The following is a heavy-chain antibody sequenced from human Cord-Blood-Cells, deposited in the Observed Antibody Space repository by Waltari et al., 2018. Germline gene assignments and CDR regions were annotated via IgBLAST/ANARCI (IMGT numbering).Heavy chain of an antibody. CDR1: ASTLSSYG. V-gene: IGHV3-30*18. CDR3: AKDFRRQWLLLMYFQH. D-gene: IGHD6-19*01. Sequence: QVLLVESGAVVVQPGTYMILSCAASASTLSSYGLHWVRQAPCKGLEWVAVISYDGSNEDYADSVKGRFTISRDNSKNTVYLQMNSLRAEDTAVYYCAKDFRRQWLLLMYFQHWRQGTLVTVSS. CDR2: ISYDGSNE. J-gene: IGHJ1*01.